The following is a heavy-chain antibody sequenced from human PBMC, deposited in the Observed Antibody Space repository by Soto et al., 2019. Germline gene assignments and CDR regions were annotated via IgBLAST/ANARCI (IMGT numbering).Heavy chain of an antibody. CDR2: ISDGGDTT. J-gene: IGHJ4*02. V-gene: IGHV3-23*01. CDR1: GFSFSSYE. Sequence: GGSLRLSCAASGFSFSSYEMNWVRQAPGKGLEWVSAISDGGDTTYYADSVKGRFTISRDNSKNTLYLQMDSLRAEDTAVYYCAKNRGIIMIVESWGQGTLITVSS. D-gene: IGHD3-22*01. CDR3: AKNRGIIMIVES.